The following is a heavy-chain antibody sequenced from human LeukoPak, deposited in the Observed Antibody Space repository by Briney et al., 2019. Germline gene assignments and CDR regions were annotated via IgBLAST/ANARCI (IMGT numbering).Heavy chain of an antibody. J-gene: IGHJ4*02. CDR2: ITSSGSTI. CDR3: ARGGWNYVFNY. Sequence: PGGSLRLSCAASGFTFNTYKMNWVRQAPGKGLEWVSYITSSGSTIYYADYVKGRFTISRDNGKNSLYLQMNSLRAEDTAVYYCARGGWNYVFNYWGQGTLVTVSS. CDR1: GFTFNTYK. V-gene: IGHV3-48*03. D-gene: IGHD1-7*01.